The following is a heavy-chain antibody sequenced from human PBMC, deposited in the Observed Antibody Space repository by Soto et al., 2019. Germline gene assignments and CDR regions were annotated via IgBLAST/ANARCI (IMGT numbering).Heavy chain of an antibody. J-gene: IGHJ3*02. Sequence: ASVKVSCKASGYTFTSYAMHWVRQAPGQRLEWMGWINAGNGNTKYSPKFQGRVTITRDTSASTAYMELSSLRSEDTAVYYCARGFGIAAAGYHDAFDIWGQGAMVTVSS. V-gene: IGHV1-3*01. CDR2: INAGNGNT. CDR1: GYTFTSYA. D-gene: IGHD6-13*01. CDR3: ARGFGIAAAGYHDAFDI.